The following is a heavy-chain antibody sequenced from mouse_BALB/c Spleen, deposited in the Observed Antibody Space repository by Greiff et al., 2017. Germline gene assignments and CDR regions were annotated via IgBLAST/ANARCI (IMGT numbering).Heavy chain of an antibody. CDR1: GFTFTDYY. J-gene: IGHJ3*01. CDR2: IRNKANGYTT. V-gene: IGHV7-3*02. CDR3: ARDRAARATWFAY. D-gene: IGHD3-1*01. Sequence: EVKLQESGGGLVQPGGSLRLSCATSGFTFTDYYMSWVRQPPGKALEWLGFIRNKANGYTTEYSASVKGRFTISRDNSQSILYLQMNTLRAEDSATYYCARDRAARATWFAYWGQGTLVTVSA.